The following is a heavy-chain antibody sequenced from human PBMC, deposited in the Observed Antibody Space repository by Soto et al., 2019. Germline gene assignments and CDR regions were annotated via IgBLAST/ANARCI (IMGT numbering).Heavy chain of an antibody. CDR3: ARDQGYGDSSGYYFDY. CDR1: GFTVSSNY. Sequence: GGSLRLSCAASGFTVSSNYMSWVRQAPGKGLEWVAVIWYDGSNKYYADSVKGRFTISRDNSKNTLYLQMNSLRAEDTAVYYCARDQGYGDSSGYYFDYWGQGTLVTVSS. V-gene: IGHV3-33*08. CDR2: IWYDGSNK. D-gene: IGHD3-22*01. J-gene: IGHJ4*02.